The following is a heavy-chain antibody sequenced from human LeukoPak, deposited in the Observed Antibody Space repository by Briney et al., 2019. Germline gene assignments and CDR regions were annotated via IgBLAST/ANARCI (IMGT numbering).Heavy chain of an antibody. J-gene: IGHJ4*02. CDR3: ARDWYHAIDY. CDR1: GFTFSSYS. CDR2: ISSSGSTI. Sequence: GGSLRLSCAASGFTFSSYSMNWVRQAPGKGLEWVSYISSSGSTICYADSVKGRFTISRDNAKNTLYLEMNSLRVEDTAVYYCARDWYHAIDYWGQGTLVTVSS. V-gene: IGHV3-48*04. D-gene: IGHD2-2*01.